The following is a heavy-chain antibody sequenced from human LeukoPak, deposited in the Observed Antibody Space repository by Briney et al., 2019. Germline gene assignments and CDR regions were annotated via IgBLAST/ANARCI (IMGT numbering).Heavy chain of an antibody. CDR1: GCTFTSYG. J-gene: IGHJ4*02. CDR3: ASSIGGLAYFDY. V-gene: IGHV1-18*01. CDR2: ISAYNGNT. Sequence: ASVKVSCKASGCTFTSYGISWVRQAPGQGLEWIGWISAYNGNTNYAQKLQGRVTMTTDTSTSTAYMELRSLRSDDTAVYYCASSIGGLAYFDYWGQGTLVTVSS. D-gene: IGHD3-10*01.